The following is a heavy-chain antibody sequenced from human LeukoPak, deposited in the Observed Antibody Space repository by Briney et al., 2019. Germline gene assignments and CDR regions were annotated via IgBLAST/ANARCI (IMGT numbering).Heavy chain of an antibody. CDR3: ARDRIAVTQYCFDY. J-gene: IGHJ4*02. CDR2: ISYDGSNK. CDR1: GFTFSSYA. V-gene: IGHV3-30-3*01. Sequence: GGSLRLSCAASGFTFSSYAMHWVRQAPGKGLEWVAVISYDGSNKYYADSVKGRFTISRDNSKNTLYLQMNSLRAEDTAVYYCARDRIAVTQYCFDYWGQGTLVTVSS. D-gene: IGHD6-19*01.